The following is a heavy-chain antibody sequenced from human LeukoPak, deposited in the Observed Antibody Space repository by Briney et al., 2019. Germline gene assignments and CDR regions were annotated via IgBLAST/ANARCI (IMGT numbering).Heavy chain of an antibody. CDR2: IHTSGDT. CDR1: GLTGSHNY. CDR3: AKSDSPYSSSWYPWGY. V-gene: IGHV3-53*01. J-gene: IGHJ4*02. Sequence: GGSLRLSCAASGLTGSHNYVSWVRQAPGKGLEWVSAIHTSGDTCYADSVKGRFTISRDNSKNTLYLQMNSLRAEDTAVYYCAKSDSPYSSSWYPWGYWGQGTLVTVSS. D-gene: IGHD6-13*01.